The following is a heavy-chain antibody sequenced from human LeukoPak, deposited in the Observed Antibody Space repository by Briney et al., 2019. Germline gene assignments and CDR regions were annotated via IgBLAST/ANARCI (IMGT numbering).Heavy chain of an antibody. D-gene: IGHD3-10*01. CDR2: ISNYGSGT. Sequence: GGPLRLSSAASGFAFTLCAMTLVRPAPGEGLEWVSTISNYGSGTYYADSAKGRFTISRDNSKNTLYLQMNSLRAEDTAVYYCAKDGGYYFDSWGQGTLVTVSS. J-gene: IGHJ4*02. CDR3: AKDGGYYFDS. CDR1: GFAFTLCA. V-gene: IGHV3-23*01.